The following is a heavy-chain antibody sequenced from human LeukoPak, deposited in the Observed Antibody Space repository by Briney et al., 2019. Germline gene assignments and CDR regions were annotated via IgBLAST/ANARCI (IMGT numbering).Heavy chain of an antibody. V-gene: IGHV3-23*01. CDR3: AKEGLSGSYGDG. CDR1: GFTFSNFA. CDR2: ISGGGGRT. D-gene: IGHD1-26*01. Sequence: GGSLRLSCAATGFTFSNFAMSWIRQAPGKGLEWVSAISGGGGRTWYAGSVKGRFTITRDNSKNTPSLQMNSLRAEDTAIYYCAKEGLSGSYGDGWGQGTLVIVSS. J-gene: IGHJ4*02.